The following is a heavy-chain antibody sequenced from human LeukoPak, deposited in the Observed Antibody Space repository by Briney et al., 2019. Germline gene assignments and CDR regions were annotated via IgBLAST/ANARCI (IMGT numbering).Heavy chain of an antibody. J-gene: IGHJ1*01. V-gene: IGHV1-69*06. CDR2: IIPIFGTA. CDR1: GGTFSSYA. Sequence: VASGKVSCKASGGTFSSYAISWGRQAPGQGLEWMGGIIPIFGTANYAQKFQGRVTITADKSTSTAYMELSSLRSEDTAVYYCARSSLRIAAAGHEYFQHWGQGTLVTVSS. D-gene: IGHD6-13*01. CDR3: ARSSLRIAAAGHEYFQH.